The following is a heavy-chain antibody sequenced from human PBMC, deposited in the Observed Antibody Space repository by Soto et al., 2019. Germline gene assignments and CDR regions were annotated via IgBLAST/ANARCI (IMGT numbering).Heavy chain of an antibody. CDR2: IYYSGST. J-gene: IGHJ5*02. V-gene: IGHV4-59*01. CDR1: GGSISSYD. Sequence: PSETLSLTCSVSGGSISSYDWSWIRQPPGKGLEWIGYIYYSGSTNYNPSLKSRVTISVDTSKNQFSLKLSSVTAADTAVYYCAREYCSGGSCYSSNWFDPWGQGTLVTVSS. D-gene: IGHD2-15*01. CDR3: AREYCSGGSCYSSNWFDP.